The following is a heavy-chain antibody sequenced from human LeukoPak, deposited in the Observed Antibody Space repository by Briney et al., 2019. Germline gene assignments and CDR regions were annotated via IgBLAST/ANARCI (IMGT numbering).Heavy chain of an antibody. D-gene: IGHD6-19*01. CDR2: INHSGSI. J-gene: IGHJ4*02. V-gene: IGHV4-34*01. Sequence: SETLSLTCAVYGGSSSGYYWSWIRQPPGKGLEWIGEINHSGSIDYNPSLKSRVTISVDTSKNQFSLKLSSVIAADTAVYYCARRTGIAVAGTKDYWGQGTLVTVSS. CDR1: GGSSSGYY. CDR3: ARRTGIAVAGTKDY.